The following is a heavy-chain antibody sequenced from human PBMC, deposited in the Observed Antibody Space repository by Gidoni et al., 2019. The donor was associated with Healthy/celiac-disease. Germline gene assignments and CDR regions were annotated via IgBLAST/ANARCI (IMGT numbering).Heavy chain of an antibody. CDR3: ARGLIVVPAAS. CDR1: GGSFSGYY. CDR2: INHSGST. V-gene: IGHV4-34*01. Sequence: QVQLQQWGAGLLKPSETLSLTCALYGGSFSGYYWSWIRQPPGKGLEWIGEINHSGSTNYNPSLKSRVTISVDTSKNQFSLKLSSVTAADTAVYYCARGLIVVPAASWGQGTTVTVSS. D-gene: IGHD2-2*01. J-gene: IGHJ6*02.